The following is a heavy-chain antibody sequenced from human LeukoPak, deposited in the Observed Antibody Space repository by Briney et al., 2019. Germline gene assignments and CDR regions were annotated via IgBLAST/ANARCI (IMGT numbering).Heavy chain of an antibody. D-gene: IGHD3-10*01. V-gene: IGHV3-53*01. CDR1: GFTVSSNY. Sequence: AGGSLRLSCAASGFTVSSNYMSWVRQAPGKGLEWVSVIYSGGSTYYADSVKGRFTISRDNSKNTLYLQMNSLRAEDTAVYYCAREQPTYYYGSGSYYFDYWGQGTLVTVSS. J-gene: IGHJ4*02. CDR2: IYSGGST. CDR3: AREQPTYYYGSGSYYFDY.